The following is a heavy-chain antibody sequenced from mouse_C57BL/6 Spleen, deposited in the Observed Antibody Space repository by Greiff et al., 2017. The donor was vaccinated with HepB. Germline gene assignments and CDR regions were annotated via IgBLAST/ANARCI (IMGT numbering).Heavy chain of an antibody. J-gene: IGHJ2*01. V-gene: IGHV1-15*01. Sequence: VQLQQSGAELVRPGASVTLSCKASGYTFTDYEMHWVKQTPVHGLEWIGAIDPETGGTAYNQKFKGKAILTADKSSSTAYMELSSLTSEDSAVYYCTREMGSTTVVYFDYGGQCTTLTVSS. D-gene: IGHD1-1*01. CDR1: GYTFTDYE. CDR2: IDPETGGT. CDR3: TREMGSTTVVYFDY.